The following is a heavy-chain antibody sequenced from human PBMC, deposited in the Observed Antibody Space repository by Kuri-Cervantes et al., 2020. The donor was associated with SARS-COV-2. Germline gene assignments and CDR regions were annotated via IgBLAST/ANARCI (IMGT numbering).Heavy chain of an antibody. V-gene: IGHV3-53*01. CDR3: ARRITMVRVAWVYFDY. CDR2: IYSGGST. Sequence: GESLKISCAASGFTVSSNYMSWVRQAPGKGLEWVSVIYSGGSTYYADSVKGRFTISRDNSKNTLYLQMNSLRAEDTAVYYSARRITMVRVAWVYFDYWGQGTLVTVSS. D-gene: IGHD3-10*01. J-gene: IGHJ4*02. CDR1: GFTVSSNY.